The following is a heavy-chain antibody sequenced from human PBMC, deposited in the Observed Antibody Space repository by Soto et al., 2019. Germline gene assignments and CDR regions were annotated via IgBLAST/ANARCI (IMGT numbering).Heavy chain of an antibody. D-gene: IGHD4-17*01. CDR1: GDSISDTRYY. CDR3: ERQVYSDYLDGNWFDP. Sequence: SETLSLTCSVLGDSISDTRYYWGWIRQSPEKGLEWIGSISHDGHAYYNPSLKSRVTLFADTSRNQFSLKMKSVTVANTALYFCERQVYSDYLDGNWFDPWGQGALVTVSS. CDR2: ISHDGHA. V-gene: IGHV4-39*01. J-gene: IGHJ5*02.